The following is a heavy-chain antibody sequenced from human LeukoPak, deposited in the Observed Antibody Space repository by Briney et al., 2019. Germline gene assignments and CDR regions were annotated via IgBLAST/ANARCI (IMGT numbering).Heavy chain of an antibody. Sequence: GSLRLSCAASGFTFSNYWMSWVRQAPGKGLEWVANIKQDESERYYVDSVRGRFTISRDNAKRSLYLRMDSLRAEDTAMYFCTRVVDSSSSRYQAMPYWGQGTLVTVSS. J-gene: IGHJ4*02. CDR1: GFTFSNYW. CDR2: IKQDESER. V-gene: IGHV3-7*01. D-gene: IGHD2-2*01. CDR3: TRVVDSSSSRYQAMPY.